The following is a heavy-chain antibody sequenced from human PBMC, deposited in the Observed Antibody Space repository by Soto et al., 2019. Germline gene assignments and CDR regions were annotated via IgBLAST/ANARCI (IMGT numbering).Heavy chain of an antibody. D-gene: IGHD6-6*01. J-gene: IGHJ5*01. Sequence: EASVKVSCNASGGTFSSYAISWVRQAPGQGLDWMRGIIPIFGTANYAQKFQGRDTITADESTSTAYPELSSPRSEDTAVYYCARARVLLSSISRGWYWFEPWGQGTL. V-gene: IGHV1-69*13. CDR1: GGTFSSYA. CDR3: ARARVLLSSISRGWYWFEP. CDR2: IIPIFGTA.